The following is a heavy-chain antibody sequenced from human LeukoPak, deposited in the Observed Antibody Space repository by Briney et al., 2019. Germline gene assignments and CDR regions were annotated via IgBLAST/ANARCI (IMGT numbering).Heavy chain of an antibody. D-gene: IGHD2-2*02. CDR3: ARGILPGVIHWSLDY. J-gene: IGHJ4*02. V-gene: IGHV3-7*01. Sequence: GGSLRLSCAASGFTFSSYAMSWVRQAPGKGLEWVANIKPDGSEKECVDSVKGRFTISGDNARNSLYLQMDSLRAEDTAVYYCARGILPGVIHWSLDYWGQGALVTVSS. CDR2: IKPDGSEK. CDR1: GFTFSSYA.